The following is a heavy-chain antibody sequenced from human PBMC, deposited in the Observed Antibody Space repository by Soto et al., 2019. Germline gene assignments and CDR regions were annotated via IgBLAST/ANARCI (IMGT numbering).Heavy chain of an antibody. J-gene: IGHJ6*02. Sequence: QVQLQESGPGLVKPSETLSLTCTVSGGSVSSGSYYWSWIRQPPGKGLEWIGYIYYSGSTNYNPSLKSRVTISVDTSKNQFSLKLSSVTAADTAVYYCARDSGYYYGMDVWGQGTTVTVSS. CDR2: IYYSGST. V-gene: IGHV4-61*01. D-gene: IGHD6-19*01. CDR3: ARDSGYYYGMDV. CDR1: GGSVSSGSYY.